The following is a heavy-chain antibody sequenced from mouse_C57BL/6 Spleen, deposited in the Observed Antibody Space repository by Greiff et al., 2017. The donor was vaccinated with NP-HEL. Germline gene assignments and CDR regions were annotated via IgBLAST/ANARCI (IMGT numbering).Heavy chain of an antibody. CDR2: IYPGDGDT. J-gene: IGHJ4*01. V-gene: IGHV1-82*01. CDR3: ARDDYDVGAMDY. Sequence: VQLQQSGPELVKPGASVKISCKASGYAFSSSWMNWVKQRPGKGLEWIGRIYPGDGDTNYNGKFKGKATLTADKSSSTAYMQLSSLTSEDSAVYFCARDDYDVGAMDYWGQGTSVTVSS. D-gene: IGHD2-4*01. CDR1: GYAFSSSW.